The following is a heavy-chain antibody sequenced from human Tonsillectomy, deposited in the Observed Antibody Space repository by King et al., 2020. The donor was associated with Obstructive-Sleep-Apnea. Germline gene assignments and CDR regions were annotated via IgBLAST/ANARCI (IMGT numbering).Heavy chain of an antibody. CDR1: VGSMSSYY. D-gene: IGHD3-10*01. Sequence: QLQESGPGLVKPSETLSLTCTVSVGSMSSYYWSWIRQPAGKGMEWIGRIHTSGSTNYNPSLKSRVTMAVDTSKNQFSLKLSSETAADTAMYYCASWKVRGLIQEYWGQGTLVTLSS. CDR2: IHTSGST. J-gene: IGHJ4*02. CDR3: ASWKVRGLIQEY. V-gene: IGHV4-4*07.